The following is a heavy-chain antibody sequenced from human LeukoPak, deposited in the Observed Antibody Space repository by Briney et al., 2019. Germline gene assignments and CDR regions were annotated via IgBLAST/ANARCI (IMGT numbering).Heavy chain of an antibody. Sequence: GASVKVSCKASGYTFTSYGISWVRQAPGQGLEWMGWISAYNGNTNYAQKFQGRVTMTRDTSISTAYMELSRLRSDDTAVYYCARGWGNNWNYYYWGQGTLVTVSS. CDR3: ARGWGNNWNYYY. CDR2: ISAYNGNT. J-gene: IGHJ4*02. CDR1: GYTFTSYG. V-gene: IGHV1-18*01. D-gene: IGHD1-7*01.